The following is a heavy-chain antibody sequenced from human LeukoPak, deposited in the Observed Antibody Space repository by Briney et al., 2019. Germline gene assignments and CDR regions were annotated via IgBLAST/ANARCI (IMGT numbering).Heavy chain of an antibody. J-gene: IGHJ4*02. CDR1: GFTFSSYA. D-gene: IGHD6-13*01. CDR2: IYNSGST. V-gene: IGHV3-23*05. CDR3: AKGRIAAAGRLDY. Sequence: GGSLRLSCAASGFTFSSYAMNWVRQAPGKGLEWVSAIYNSGSTYYADSVKGRFTISRDNSKNTLYLQMNSLRAEDTAVYYCAKGRIAAAGRLDYWGQGTLVTVSS.